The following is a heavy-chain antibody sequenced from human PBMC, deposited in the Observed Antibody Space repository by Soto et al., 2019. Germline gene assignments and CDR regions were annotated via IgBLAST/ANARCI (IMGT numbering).Heavy chain of an antibody. CDR2: IIPILGIA. Sequence: SVKVSCKASGGTFSSYTISWLRQAPGQRLEWMGRIIPILGIANYAQKFQGRVTITADKSTSTAYMELSSLRSEDTAVYYCARGRLTVTGTKEGGSNWFDPWGQGTLVTVSS. CDR3: ARGRLTVTGTKEGGSNWFDP. J-gene: IGHJ5*02. CDR1: GGTFSSYT. D-gene: IGHD4-17*01. V-gene: IGHV1-69*02.